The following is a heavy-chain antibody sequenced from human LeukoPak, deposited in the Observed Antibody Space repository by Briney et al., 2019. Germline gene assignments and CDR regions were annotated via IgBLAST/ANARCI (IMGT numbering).Heavy chain of an antibody. V-gene: IGHV3-33*06. J-gene: IGHJ6*03. CDR1: GFTFSSYG. CDR3: AKGYSSSRNDYYYYMDV. CDR2: IWYDGSNK. D-gene: IGHD6-13*01. Sequence: AGGSLRLSCAASGFTFSSYGMHWVRQAPGKGLEWVAVIWYDGSNKYYADSVKGRFTISRDNSKNTLYLQMNSLRAEDTAVYYCAKGYSSSRNDYYYYMDVWGKGTTVTVSS.